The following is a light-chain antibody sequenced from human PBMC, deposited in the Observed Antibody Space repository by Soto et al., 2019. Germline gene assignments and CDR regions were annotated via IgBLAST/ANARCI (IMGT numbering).Light chain of an antibody. V-gene: IGKV3-20*01. J-gene: IGKJ1*01. Sequence: EIVLTQSPGTLSLSPGERATLSCRASQSVSSSYLAWYQQKPGQAPRLLSYGASSRATGIPDRFSGSGSGTDFTLTIIRLEPEDFAVYYCQQYGSSPPWTVGQGTKVEIK. CDR3: QQYGSSPPWT. CDR1: QSVSSSY. CDR2: GAS.